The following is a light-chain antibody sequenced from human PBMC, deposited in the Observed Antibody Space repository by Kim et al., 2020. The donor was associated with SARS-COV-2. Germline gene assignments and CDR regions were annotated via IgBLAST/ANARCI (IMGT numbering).Light chain of an antibody. J-gene: IGLJ3*02. CDR3: SLSYNDTWV. V-gene: IGLV7-46*01. CDR2: DTG. CDR1: TGPVTPGHS. Sequence: QAVVTQEPSLTVSPGGTVTLTCASSTGPVTPGHSPYWFQQRPGQVPRTLIYDTGNTQSWTPARFSGSLLGDKAAVTLSGAQPEDEAEYYCSLSYNDTWVFGGGTQLTVL.